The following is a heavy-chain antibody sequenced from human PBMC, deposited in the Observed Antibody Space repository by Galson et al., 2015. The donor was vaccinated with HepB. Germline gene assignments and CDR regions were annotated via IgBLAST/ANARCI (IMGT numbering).Heavy chain of an antibody. D-gene: IGHD4-17*01. CDR1: GGTFSSYA. Sequence: SVKVSCKASGGTFSSYAISWVRQAPGQGLEWMGGIIPIFGTANYAQKFQGRVTITADESTSTAYMELSSLRSEDTAVYYCARSLNDYGDYGAYAFDIWGQGTRVTVSS. CDR2: IIPIFGTA. J-gene: IGHJ4*02. V-gene: IGHV1-69*13. CDR3: ARSLNDYGDYGAYAFDI.